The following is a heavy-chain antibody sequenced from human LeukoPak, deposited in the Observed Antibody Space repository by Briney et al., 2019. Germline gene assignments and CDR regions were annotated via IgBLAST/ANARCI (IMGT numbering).Heavy chain of an antibody. J-gene: IGHJ4*01. CDR2: INWNGGST. V-gene: IGHV3-20*04. CDR1: GFSFSDYY. Sequence: RPGGSLRLSCADSGFSFSDYYMSWIRQAPGKGLEWVSGINWNGGSTGYADSVKGRITISRDNAKNSLYLQMNSLRAEDTALYYCARGESGTEFDYWGQGTLVTVSS. CDR3: ARGESGTEFDY. D-gene: IGHD1-7*01.